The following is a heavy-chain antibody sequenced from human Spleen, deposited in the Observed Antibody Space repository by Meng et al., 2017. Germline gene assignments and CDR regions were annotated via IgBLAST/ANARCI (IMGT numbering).Heavy chain of an antibody. CDR1: GYTFTSHW. CDR2: IIPVIPDA. CDR3: ASGNSDY. V-gene: IGHV1-46*01. J-gene: IGHJ4*02. Sequence: QVQLVQSGAEAKNPGASVKVSCKASGYTFTSHWMHWVRQAPGQGLEWMGRIIPVIPDATYAQKFQGRLTITADRATATAYMELSGLRSEDTAIYFCASGNSDYWGQGTLVTVSS. D-gene: IGHD3-10*01.